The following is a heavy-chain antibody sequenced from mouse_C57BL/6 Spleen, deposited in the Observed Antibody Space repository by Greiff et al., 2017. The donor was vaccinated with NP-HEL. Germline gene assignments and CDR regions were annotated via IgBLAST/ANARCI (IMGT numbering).Heavy chain of an antibody. CDR3: ARGRGNYYAMDY. CDR2: IDPSDSET. CDR1: GYTFTSYW. Sequence: VQLQQPGAELVRPGSSVKLSCKASGYTFTSYWMHWVKQRPIQGLEWIGNIDPSDSETHYNQKFKDKATLTVDKSSSTAYMQLSSLTSEDSAVYYCARGRGNYYAMDYWGQGTSVTVSS. J-gene: IGHJ4*01. D-gene: IGHD2-1*01. V-gene: IGHV1-52*01.